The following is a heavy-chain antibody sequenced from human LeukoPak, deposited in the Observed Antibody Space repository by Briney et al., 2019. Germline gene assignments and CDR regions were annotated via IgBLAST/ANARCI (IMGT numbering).Heavy chain of an antibody. D-gene: IGHD6-13*01. J-gene: IGHJ3*02. CDR1: GGSISSYS. V-gene: IGHV4-59*08. CDR3: ARHKGAYSSTWYFAFDI. Sequence: SETLSLTCTVSGGSISSYSWSWIRQPPGKGLEWIAYLYYSGSTNYNPSLKSRVTISVDTSKNQFSLKLSSVTAADTAVYYCARHKGAYSSTWYFAFDIWGQGTMVTVSS. CDR2: LYYSGST.